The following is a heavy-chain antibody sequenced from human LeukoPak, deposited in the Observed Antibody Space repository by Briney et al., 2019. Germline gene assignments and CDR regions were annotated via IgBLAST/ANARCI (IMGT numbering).Heavy chain of an antibody. CDR3: WIYYDSSGYVLPFDY. Sequence: GGSLRLSCAASGFTFSSYAMHWVRQAPGKGLEWVAVISYDGSNKYYADSVKGRFTISRDNSKNTLYLQMNSLRAEDTAVYYCWIYYDSSGYVLPFDYWGQGTLVTVSS. CDR1: GFTFSSYA. V-gene: IGHV3-30*04. CDR2: ISYDGSNK. J-gene: IGHJ4*02. D-gene: IGHD3-22*01.